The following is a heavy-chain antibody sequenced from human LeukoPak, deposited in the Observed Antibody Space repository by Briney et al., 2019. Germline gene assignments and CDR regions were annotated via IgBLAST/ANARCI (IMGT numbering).Heavy chain of an antibody. Sequence: GASVKVSCKASGGTFSSYAISWVRQAPGQGLEWMGGIIPIFGTANYAQKFQGRVTITADESTSTAYMELSSLRSEDTAVYYCARDVGQGSTMVRGVIFWFDPWGQGTLVTVSS. J-gene: IGHJ5*02. CDR2: IIPIFGTA. D-gene: IGHD3-10*01. CDR3: ARDVGQGSTMVRGVIFWFDP. V-gene: IGHV1-69*13. CDR1: GGTFSSYA.